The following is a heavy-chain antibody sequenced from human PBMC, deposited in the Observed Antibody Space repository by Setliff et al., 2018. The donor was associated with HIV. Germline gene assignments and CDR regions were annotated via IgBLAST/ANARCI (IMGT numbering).Heavy chain of an antibody. Sequence: SETLSLTCYVSGGSISSRDSSWTWIRQPPGKGLEWIAHIYSSGTTYYNPSLGNRVTISVDTSKNQFSLKVTSVTAADTGVYYCARDGATSNWDKKVLDAWGQGTRVTVS. CDR2: IYSSGTT. D-gene: IGHD2-2*01. J-gene: IGHJ5*02. CDR1: GGSISSRDSS. V-gene: IGHV4-30-4*01. CDR3: ARDGATSNWDKKVLDA.